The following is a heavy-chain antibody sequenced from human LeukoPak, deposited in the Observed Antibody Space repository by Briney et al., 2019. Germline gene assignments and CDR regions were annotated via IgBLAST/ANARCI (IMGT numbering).Heavy chain of an antibody. J-gene: IGHJ4*02. CDR3: ARVEEPGIAVAGPLFDY. CDR1: GGSISSYY. D-gene: IGHD6-19*01. CDR2: INHSGST. Sequence: SETLSLTCTVSGGSISSYYWSWIRQPPGKGLEWIGEINHSGSTNYNPSLKSRVTISVDTSKNQFSLKLSSVTAADTAVYYCARVEEPGIAVAGPLFDYWGQGTLVTVSS. V-gene: IGHV4-34*01.